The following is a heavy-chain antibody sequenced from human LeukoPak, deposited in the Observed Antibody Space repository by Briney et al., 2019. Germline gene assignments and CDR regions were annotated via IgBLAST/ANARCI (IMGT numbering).Heavy chain of an antibody. J-gene: IGHJ4*02. CDR3: ARDGNWKSFFDY. V-gene: IGHV3-33*01. D-gene: IGHD1-1*01. Sequence: GRSLRLSCAASGFTFSSYGMHWVRQAPGKGLEWAAVIWYDGSNKYYADSVKGRFTISRDNSKNTLYLQMNSLRAEDTAVYYCARDGNWKSFFDYWGQGTLATVSS. CDR2: IWYDGSNK. CDR1: GFTFSSYG.